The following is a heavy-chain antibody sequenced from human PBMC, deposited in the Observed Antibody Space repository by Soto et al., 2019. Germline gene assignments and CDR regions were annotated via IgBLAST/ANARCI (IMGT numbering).Heavy chain of an antibody. J-gene: IGHJ6*02. CDR2: ISAYNGNT. CDR3: ARDTNYGDYGLDYYYYGMDV. D-gene: IGHD4-17*01. Sequence: SVKVSCKASCYSFTSYGISWVRQAPGQGLEWMGWISAYNGNTNYAQKLQGRVTMTTDTSTSTAYMELRSLRSDDTAVYYCARDTNYGDYGLDYYYYGMDVWGQGTTVTVSS. CDR1: CYSFTSYG. V-gene: IGHV1-18*01.